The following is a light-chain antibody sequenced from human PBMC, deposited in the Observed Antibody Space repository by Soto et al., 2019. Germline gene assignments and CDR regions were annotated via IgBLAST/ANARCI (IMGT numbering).Light chain of an antibody. CDR2: YAS. CDR3: QQYNDWPPIT. Sequence: EIMMTQSPVTLSVSPGERATLSCRASQSVSNNLAWYQQKPGQAPRLLIYYASTRANGIPARFRGSGSGTESTLTISSLQSEDFALYYCQQYNDWPPITFGQGTRLEMK. J-gene: IGKJ5*01. V-gene: IGKV3-15*01. CDR1: QSVSNN.